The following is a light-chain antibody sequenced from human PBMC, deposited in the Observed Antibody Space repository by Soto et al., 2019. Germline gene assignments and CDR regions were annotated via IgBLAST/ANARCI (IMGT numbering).Light chain of an antibody. CDR1: NSDVGGSNY. Sequence: QSALTQPPSASGSPGQSVTIPCTGTNSDVGGSNYVSWYQQHPGKAPKLMLYEVIKRPSGVPDRFSGSRSGNTASLTVSGLQAEDEADYYCSSNVVGTNLKIFGGGTKLTVL. J-gene: IGLJ2*01. CDR2: EVI. CDR3: SSNVVGTNLKI. V-gene: IGLV2-8*01.